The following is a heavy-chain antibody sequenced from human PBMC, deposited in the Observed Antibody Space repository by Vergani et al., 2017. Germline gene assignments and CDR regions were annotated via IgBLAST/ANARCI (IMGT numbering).Heavy chain of an antibody. CDR1: GFTFSNYD. CDR2: IQFDGSNK. CDR3: AKHFRGWGIDY. J-gene: IGHJ4*02. Sequence: QVQLVESGGGVVQRGGSLRLSCATSGFTFSNYDMQWIRQEPGKGLEFVAFIQFDGSNKYYADSVKGRFTLSRDYSKNTLYLQMNSLRTDDTATYYCAKHFRGWGIDYWGQGTQVIVSS. V-gene: IGHV3-30*02. D-gene: IGHD3-16*01.